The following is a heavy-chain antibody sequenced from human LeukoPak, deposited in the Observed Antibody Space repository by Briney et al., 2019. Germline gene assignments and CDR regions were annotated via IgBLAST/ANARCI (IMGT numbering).Heavy chain of an antibody. D-gene: IGHD2-8*02. V-gene: IGHV3-23*01. CDR3: ATYRQVLLPFES. CDR2: IFPSGGEI. Sequence: GGSLRLSCAASGFTFSTFAMIWVRQPPGKGLEWVSTIFPSGGEIHYADSVRGRFTISRDNSKSTLSLQMNSLRAEDTAIYYCATYRQVLLPFESWGQGTLVTVSS. CDR1: GFTFSTFA. J-gene: IGHJ4*02.